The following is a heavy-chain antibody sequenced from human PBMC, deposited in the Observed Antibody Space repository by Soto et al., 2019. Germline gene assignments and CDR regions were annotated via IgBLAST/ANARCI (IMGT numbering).Heavy chain of an antibody. CDR3: ARAPTYYYDSSRDEKETFGSSVPFDP. J-gene: IGHJ5*02. V-gene: IGHV3-33*01. CDR1: GFTFSSYG. CDR2: IWYDGSNK. Sequence: QVQLVESGGGVVQPGRSLRLSCAASGFTFSSYGMHWVRQAPGKGLEWVAVIWYDGSNKYYADSVKGRFTISRDNSKNTLYLQMNSLRAEDTAVYYCARAPTYYYDSSRDEKETFGSSVPFDPWGQGTLVTVSS. D-gene: IGHD3-22*01.